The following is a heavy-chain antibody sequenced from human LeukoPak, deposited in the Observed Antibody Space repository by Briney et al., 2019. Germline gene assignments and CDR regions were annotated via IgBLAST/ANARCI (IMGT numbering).Heavy chain of an antibody. CDR2: IYPGDSET. Sequence: GESLKISCKGSGYPFSSYWIGWVRQMPGKGLEWMGIIYPGDSETRYSPSFQGQVTISADKSTTTAYLQWSSLKASDTAMYYCARFWNWNYYFEYWGQGTLVTVSS. CDR3: ARFWNWNYYFEY. V-gene: IGHV5-51*01. CDR1: GYPFSSYW. J-gene: IGHJ4*02. D-gene: IGHD1-7*01.